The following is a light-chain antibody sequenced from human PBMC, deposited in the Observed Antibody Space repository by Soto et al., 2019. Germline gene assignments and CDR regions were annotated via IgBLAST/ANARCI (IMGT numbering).Light chain of an antibody. CDR3: QHYNSYSEA. CDR1: QTISSW. CDR2: KAS. J-gene: IGKJ1*01. Sequence: TAMTLSPSILNGFVRDRVTITCRASQTISSWLAWYQQKPGKAPKLLIYKASTLKSGVPSRFSGSGSGTEFTLTISSLQPDDFATYYCQHYNSYSEAFGQGTKVDNK. V-gene: IGKV1-5*03.